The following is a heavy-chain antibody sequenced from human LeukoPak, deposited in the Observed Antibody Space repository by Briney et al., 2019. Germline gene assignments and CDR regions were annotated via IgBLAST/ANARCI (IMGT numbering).Heavy chain of an antibody. Sequence: GGSLRLSCAASGFTFDDCAMHWVRQAPGKGLEWVSGITWNSGSIDYADSVKGRFTISRDNAKNSVYLQMNSLRAEDMALYYCTRSSGWYNRFDYWGQGTLVTVSS. CDR2: ITWNSGSI. CDR1: GFTFDDCA. V-gene: IGHV3-9*03. CDR3: TRSSGWYNRFDY. D-gene: IGHD6-19*01. J-gene: IGHJ4*02.